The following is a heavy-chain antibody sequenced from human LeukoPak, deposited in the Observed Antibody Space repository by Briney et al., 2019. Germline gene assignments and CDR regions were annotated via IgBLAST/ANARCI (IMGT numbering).Heavy chain of an antibody. CDR2: INPNSGGT. Sequence: ASVKVSCKASGYTFTGYYMHWVRQAPGQGLEWMGWINPNSGGTNYAQKFQGRVTMTRDTSISTAYMELSRLRSDDTAVYYCARGRKNYGSGIRRAYYFDYWGQGTLVTVSS. D-gene: IGHD3-10*01. V-gene: IGHV1-2*02. J-gene: IGHJ4*02. CDR1: GYTFTGYY. CDR3: ARGRKNYGSGIRRAYYFDY.